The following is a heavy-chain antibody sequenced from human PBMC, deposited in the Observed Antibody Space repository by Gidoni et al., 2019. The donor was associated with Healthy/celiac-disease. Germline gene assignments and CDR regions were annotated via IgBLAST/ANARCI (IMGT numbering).Heavy chain of an antibody. Sequence: EVQLVESGGGLVQPGRSLRLSWTASGFTFGDYARSWVRQDPGKGLDWLGFIRSKAYGGTTEYAASVKGRFTISRDDSKSIAYLQMNSLKTEDTAVYYCTRDSSKYYYDSSGYYFWGQGTLVTVSS. CDR2: IRSKAYGGTT. V-gene: IGHV3-49*04. D-gene: IGHD3-22*01. CDR3: TRDSSKYYYDSSGYYF. J-gene: IGHJ4*02. CDR1: GFTFGDYA.